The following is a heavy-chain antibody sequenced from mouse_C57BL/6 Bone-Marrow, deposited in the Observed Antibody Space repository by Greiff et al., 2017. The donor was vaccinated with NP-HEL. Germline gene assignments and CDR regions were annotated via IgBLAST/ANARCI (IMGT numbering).Heavy chain of an antibody. CDR1: GYTFTDYY. Sequence: VQLQQSGPELVKPGASVKISCKASGYTFTDYYMNWVKQSHGKSLEWIGDINPNNGGTSYNQKFKGKATLTVDKSSSTAYMELRSLTSEDSAVYYCARLRDYYGSSYYYAMDYWGQGTSVTVSS. V-gene: IGHV1-26*01. D-gene: IGHD1-1*01. CDR2: INPNNGGT. J-gene: IGHJ4*01. CDR3: ARLRDYYGSSYYYAMDY.